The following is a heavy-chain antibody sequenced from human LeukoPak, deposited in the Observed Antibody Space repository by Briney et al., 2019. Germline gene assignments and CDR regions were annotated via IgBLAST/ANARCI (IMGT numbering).Heavy chain of an antibody. CDR1: GGTFSSYA. V-gene: IGHV1-69*04. J-gene: IGHJ3*02. D-gene: IGHD2-2*01. CDR2: IIPILGIA. CDR3: AREIVVVPAKLGYDHDAFDI. Sequence: ASVKVSCKASGGTFSSYAISWVRQAPGQGLEWMGRIIPILGIANYAQKFQGRVTITADKSTSTAYMELSSLRSEDTAVYYCAREIVVVPAKLGYDHDAFDIWGQGTMVTVSS.